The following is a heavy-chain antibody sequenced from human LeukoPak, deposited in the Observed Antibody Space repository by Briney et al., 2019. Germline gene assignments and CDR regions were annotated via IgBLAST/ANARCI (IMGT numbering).Heavy chain of an antibody. V-gene: IGHV3-48*03. CDR2: ISSSPINI. CDR1: GFTFSDYG. D-gene: IGHD1-1*01. J-gene: IGHJ5*02. Sequence: GGSLRLSCAASGFTFSDYGVNSVCQAPGKGLEWVSYISSSPINIYYADSVRGRFTISRDNAKNSVFLQMNSLRAEDTAVYYCARGSADDDDKWIDPWGQGTLVTVSS. CDR3: ARGSADDDDKWIDP.